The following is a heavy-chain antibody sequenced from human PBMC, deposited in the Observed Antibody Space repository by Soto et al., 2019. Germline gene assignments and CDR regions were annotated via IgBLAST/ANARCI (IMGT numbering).Heavy chain of an antibody. Sequence: EVQLLESGGGLVQPGGSLRLSCAASGFTFSSSAMSWVRQAPGKGLDWVSAISGNGDTTYYAESVKGRFTISRDISKNTLYLQMNSLRAEDTAVYYCAKIRGYDLGSTTFQHWGQGTLVTVSS. CDR2: ISGNGDTT. J-gene: IGHJ1*01. CDR3: AKIRGYDLGSTTFQH. D-gene: IGHD5-12*01. V-gene: IGHV3-23*01. CDR1: GFTFSSSA.